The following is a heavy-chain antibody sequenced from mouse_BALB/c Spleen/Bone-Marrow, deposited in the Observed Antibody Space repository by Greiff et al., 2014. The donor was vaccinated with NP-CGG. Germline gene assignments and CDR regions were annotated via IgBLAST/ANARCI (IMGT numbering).Heavy chain of an antibody. J-gene: IGHJ3*01. Sequence: VQLQQSGPELVKPGASVKIPCKASGYTFTRYYIHWVKQRPGQGLEWIGWIYPGNVNTKYNEKFKDKATLTADKSSSTAYMQLSSLTSEDSAVYFCARALTGTWFAYWGQGTLVTVSA. CDR3: ARALTGTWFAY. CDR1: GYTFTRYY. CDR2: IYPGNVNT. D-gene: IGHD4-1*01. V-gene: IGHV1S56*01.